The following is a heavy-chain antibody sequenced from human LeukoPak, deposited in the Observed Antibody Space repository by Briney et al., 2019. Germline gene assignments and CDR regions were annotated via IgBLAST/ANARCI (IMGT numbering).Heavy chain of an antibody. CDR3: ASVKWFGELLPFDY. V-gene: IGHV3-23*01. J-gene: IGHJ4*02. Sequence: GGSLRLSCAASGFTFSSYAMSWVRQAPGKGLEWVSAISGRGGSTYYADSVKGRFTISRDNSKNTLYLQMNSLRAEDTAVYYCASVKWFGELLPFDYWGQGTLVTVSS. CDR1: GFTFSSYA. D-gene: IGHD3-10*01. CDR2: ISGRGGST.